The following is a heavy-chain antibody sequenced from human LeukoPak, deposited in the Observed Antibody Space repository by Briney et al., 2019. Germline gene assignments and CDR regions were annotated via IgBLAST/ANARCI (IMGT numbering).Heavy chain of an antibody. J-gene: IGHJ4*02. CDR3: ASLDSEPNIYSDYPDRDY. CDR2: ISGSGDTI. V-gene: IGHV3-48*03. CDR1: GFTFSNYE. Sequence: PGGSLRLSCAASGFTFSNYEINWVRQAPGKGLEWVSYISGSGDTIYYADSVKGRFTISRDNAKNSLYLQMNSLRAEDTGVYFCASLDSEPNIYSDYPDRDYWGPGTLVTVSS. D-gene: IGHD4-11*01.